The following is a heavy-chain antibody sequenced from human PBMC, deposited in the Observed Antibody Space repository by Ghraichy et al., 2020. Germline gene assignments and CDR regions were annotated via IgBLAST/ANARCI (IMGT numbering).Heavy chain of an antibody. V-gene: IGHV4-34*01. CDR3: ASFKRGYSYGYIDC. CDR1: GGSFSGYY. Sequence: SETLSLTCAVYGGSFSGYYWSWIRQPPGKGLEWIGEINHSGSTNYNPSLKSRVTISVDTSKNQFSLKLSSVTAADTAVYYCASFKRGYSYGYIDCWGQGTLVTVSS. J-gene: IGHJ4*02. D-gene: IGHD5-18*01. CDR2: INHSGST.